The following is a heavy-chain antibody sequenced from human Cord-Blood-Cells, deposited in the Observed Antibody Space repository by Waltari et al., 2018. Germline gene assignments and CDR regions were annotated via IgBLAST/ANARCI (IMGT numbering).Heavy chain of an antibody. D-gene: IGHD1-26*01. J-gene: IGHJ4*02. CDR1: GFTFRSYA. CDR3: ARYSGSYPSLFDY. Sequence: EVQLLEPGGGLVQPGGSLRLSCPPSGFTFRSYAMSWGRPAPGKGLEWVSAISGSGGSTYYADSVKGRFTISRDNSKNTLYLQMNSLRAEDTAVYYCARYSGSYPSLFDYWGQGTLVTVSS. V-gene: IGHV3-23*01. CDR2: ISGSGGST.